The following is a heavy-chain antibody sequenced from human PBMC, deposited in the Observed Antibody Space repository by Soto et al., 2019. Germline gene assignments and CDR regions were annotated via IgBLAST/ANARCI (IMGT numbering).Heavy chain of an antibody. CDR3: AREGALKPFSS. J-gene: IGHJ5*02. Sequence: LRLSCVASGFTFSNYNMNLVRQAPGKGLEWVSHISGTSVYIHYADSVRGRFTISRDNAKNSVYLQMDSLRAEDTAVYYCAREGALKPFSSWGQGALVTVSS. CDR1: GFTFSNYN. V-gene: IGHV3-21*01. CDR2: ISGTSVYI.